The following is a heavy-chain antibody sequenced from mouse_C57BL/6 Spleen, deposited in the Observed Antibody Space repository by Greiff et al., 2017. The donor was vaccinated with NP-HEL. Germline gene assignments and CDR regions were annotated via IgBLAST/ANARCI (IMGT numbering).Heavy chain of an antibody. V-gene: IGHV2-2*01. Sequence: VMLVESGPGLVQPSQSLSITCTVSGFSLTSYGVHWVRQSPGKGLEWLGVIWSGGSTDYNATFISRLSISKDNSKSQVFFKMNSLQADDTAIYYCARSRDWDDYFDYWGQGTTLTVSS. CDR1: GFSLTSYG. CDR3: ARSRDWDDYFDY. D-gene: IGHD4-1*01. J-gene: IGHJ2*01. CDR2: IWSGGST.